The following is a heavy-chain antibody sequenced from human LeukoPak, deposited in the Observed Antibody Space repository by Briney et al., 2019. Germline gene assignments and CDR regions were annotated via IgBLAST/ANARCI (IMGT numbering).Heavy chain of an antibody. CDR3: AKDKGWGYSTYDFYGMDV. Sequence: GGSLRLSCAASGLTFSSYAMSWVRQAPGRGLEWVSAISGSGGNTYYADSVKGRFTISRDNSKNTLYLQMNSLRAEDTAVYYCAKDKGWGYSTYDFYGMDVWGQGTTVTVSS. CDR2: ISGSGGNT. D-gene: IGHD1-26*01. V-gene: IGHV3-23*01. CDR1: GLTFSSYA. J-gene: IGHJ6*02.